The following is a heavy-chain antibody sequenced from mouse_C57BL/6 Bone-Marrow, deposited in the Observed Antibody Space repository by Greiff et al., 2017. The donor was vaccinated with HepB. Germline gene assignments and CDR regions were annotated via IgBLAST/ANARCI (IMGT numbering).Heavy chain of an antibody. J-gene: IGHJ3*01. CDR2: INPYNGGT. CDR1: GYTFTDYY. D-gene: IGHD1-1*01. Sequence: EVQLKQSGPVLVKPGASVKMSCKASGYTFTDYYMNWVKQSHGKSLEWIGVINPYNGGTSYNQKFKGKATLTVDKSSSTAYMELNSLTSEDSAVYYCATLLAWFAYWGQGTLVTVSA. V-gene: IGHV1-19*01. CDR3: ATLLAWFAY.